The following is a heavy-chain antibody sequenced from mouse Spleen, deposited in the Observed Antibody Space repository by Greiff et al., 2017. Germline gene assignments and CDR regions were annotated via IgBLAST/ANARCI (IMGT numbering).Heavy chain of an antibody. D-gene: IGHD2-3*01. V-gene: IGHV1-80*01. Sequence: QVQLKESGAELVKPGASVKISCKASGYAFSSYWMNWVKQRPGKGLEWIGQIYPGDGDTNYNGKFKGKATLTADKSSSTAYMQLSSLTSEDSAVYFCARSGDGYYVYAMDYWGQGTSVTVSS. CDR2: IYPGDGDT. CDR1: GYAFSSYW. CDR3: ARSGDGYYVYAMDY. J-gene: IGHJ4*01.